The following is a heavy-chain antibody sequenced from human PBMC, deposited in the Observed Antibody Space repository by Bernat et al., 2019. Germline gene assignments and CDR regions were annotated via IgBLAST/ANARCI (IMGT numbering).Heavy chain of an antibody. CDR2: ITGSSSTI. V-gene: IGHV3-48*01. J-gene: IGHJ4*02. D-gene: IGHD2-8*01. CDR1: GFSFSIYS. Sequence: EVQLVESGGNLVQPGGSLRLSCAASGFSFSIYSMNWVRQTPGKGLEWLAYITGSSSTIHYTDSVKGRFTISRDNAKNSLYLQMNSLRVEDTAVYYCATSNGHLDHWDQGILVTVSS. CDR3: ATSNGHLDH.